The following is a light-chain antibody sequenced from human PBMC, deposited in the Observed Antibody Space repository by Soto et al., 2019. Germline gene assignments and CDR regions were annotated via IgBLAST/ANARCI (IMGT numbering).Light chain of an antibody. J-gene: IGKJ4*01. CDR3: LQHNSYPPT. V-gene: IGKV1-17*01. CDR1: QGIRNG. CDR2: AAS. Sequence: DIQMTQSPSSLSASVGDRVTITCRASQGIRNGLGWYQQKPGKAPKRLIYAASSLQGGVPLRFSGSGSGTEFTLTISSLQPEDFATYYCLQHNSYPPTFGGGTKVEIK.